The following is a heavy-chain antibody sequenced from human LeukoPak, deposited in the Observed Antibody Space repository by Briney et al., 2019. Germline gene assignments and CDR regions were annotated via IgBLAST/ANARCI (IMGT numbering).Heavy chain of an antibody. V-gene: IGHV3-7*04. CDR3: ARVYRGTPYFHY. D-gene: IGHD1-1*01. CDR2: INQDGSEQ. J-gene: IGHJ4*02. CDR1: GFSCNNYS. Sequence: GGSLRLSCAVSGFSCNNYSMSWVRQSPGKGLEWVANINQDGSEQHYVDSVKGRFTISTDNAKKSLHLQMNSLRAEDTAVYYCARVYRGTPYFHYWGQGTLVTVSS.